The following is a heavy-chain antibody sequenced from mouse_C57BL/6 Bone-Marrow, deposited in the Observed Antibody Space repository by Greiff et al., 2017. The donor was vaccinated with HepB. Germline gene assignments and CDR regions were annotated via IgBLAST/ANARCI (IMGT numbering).Heavy chain of an antibody. CDR1: GYTFTSYW. Sequence: VQLKQPGAELVKPGASVKLSCKASGYTFTSYWMHWVKQRPGQGLEWIGMIHPNSGSTNYNEKFKSKATLTVDKSSSTAYMQLSSLTSEDSAVYYCARENDGYPWFAYWGQGTLVTVSA. CDR2: IHPNSGST. V-gene: IGHV1-64*01. J-gene: IGHJ3*01. CDR3: ARENDGYPWFAY. D-gene: IGHD2-3*01.